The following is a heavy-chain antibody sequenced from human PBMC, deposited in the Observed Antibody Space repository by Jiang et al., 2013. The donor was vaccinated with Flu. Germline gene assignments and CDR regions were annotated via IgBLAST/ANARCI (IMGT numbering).Heavy chain of an antibody. CDR2: INTNTGNP. CDR3: ARDFAIFGVVNYYYGMDV. D-gene: IGHD3-3*01. J-gene: IGHJ6*02. V-gene: IGHV7-4-1*02. CDR1: GYTFTSYA. Sequence: KPGASVKVSCKASGYTFTSYAMNWVRQAPGQGLEWMGWINTNTGNPTYAQGFTGRFVFSLDTSVSTAYLQISSLKAEDTAVYYCARDFAIFGVVNYYYGMDVWGQGTTVTVSS.